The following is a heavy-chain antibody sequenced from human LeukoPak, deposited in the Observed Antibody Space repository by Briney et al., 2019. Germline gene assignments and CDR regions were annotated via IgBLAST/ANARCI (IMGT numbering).Heavy chain of an antibody. V-gene: IGHV4-59*01. D-gene: IGHD6-19*01. CDR3: ARDRGSDFDY. CDR2: IYYSGST. CDR1: GGSISSYY. J-gene: IGHJ4*02. Sequence: SETLSLTCTVSGGSISSYYWSWIRQPPGKGLEWIGYIYYSGSTNYNPSLKSRVTISVDKSKNQFSLKLSSVTAADTAVYYCARDRGSDFDYWGQGTLVTVSS.